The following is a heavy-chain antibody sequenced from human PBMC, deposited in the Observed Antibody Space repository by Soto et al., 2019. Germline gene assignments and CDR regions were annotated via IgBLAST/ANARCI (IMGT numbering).Heavy chain of an antibody. Sequence: EVQLLEAGGGLVQPGGSLRLSCAASGFTFNSSAMSWVRQATGKGLEWVSTTSGGAGSTYYADSVKGRFTISRDNSKNTLYLQMNSLRADDTAVDYCAKGRYRIGWYDPYFDYWGQGTLVTVSS. CDR2: TSGGAGST. CDR3: AKGRYRIGWYDPYFDY. CDR1: GFTFNSSA. D-gene: IGHD6-19*01. V-gene: IGHV3-23*01. J-gene: IGHJ4*02.